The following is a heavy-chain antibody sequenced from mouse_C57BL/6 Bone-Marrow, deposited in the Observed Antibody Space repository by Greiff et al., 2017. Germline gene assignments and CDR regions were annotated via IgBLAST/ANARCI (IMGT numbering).Heavy chain of an antibody. D-gene: IGHD1-1*01. J-gene: IGHJ3*01. Sequence: EVQLQQSGAELVRPGASVKLSCPASGFNIKDDYMHWVKQRPEQGLEWIGWIDPENGDTEYASKFQGKATITADTSSNTAYLQLSSLTSEDTAVYYCTLNYYGSSYNPFAYWGQGTLVTVSA. V-gene: IGHV14-4*01. CDR3: TLNYYGSSYNPFAY. CDR2: IDPENGDT. CDR1: GFNIKDDY.